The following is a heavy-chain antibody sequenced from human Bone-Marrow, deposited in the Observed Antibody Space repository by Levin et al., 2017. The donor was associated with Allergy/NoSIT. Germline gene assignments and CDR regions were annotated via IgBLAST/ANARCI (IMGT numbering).Heavy chain of an antibody. CDR2: ISYNGIAT. J-gene: IGHJ4*02. D-gene: IGHD3-10*01. CDR3: TKVSGSYFED. V-gene: IGHV3-23*01. Sequence: GGSLRLSCAASGFTFGSYAMSWVRQAPGKGLEWVSLISYNGIATHDADAVKGRFTISRDNSKNSLYLQMNSLRADDTAIYYCTKVSGSYFEDWGQGALVTVSS. CDR1: GFTFGSYA.